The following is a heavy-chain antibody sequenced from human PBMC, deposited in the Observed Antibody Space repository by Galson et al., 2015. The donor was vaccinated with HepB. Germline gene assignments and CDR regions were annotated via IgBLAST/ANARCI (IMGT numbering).Heavy chain of an antibody. J-gene: IGHJ6*03. D-gene: IGHD3-3*01. V-gene: IGHV3-7*03. CDR3: ARRYYDFWSGYLDYYMDV. CDR1: GFTFSSYW. Sequence: SLRLSCAASGFTFSSYWMSWVRQAPGKGLEWVANIKQDGSEKYYVDSVKGRFTISRDNAKNSLYLQMNSLRAEDTAVYYCARRYYDFWSGYLDYYMDVWGKGTTVTVSS. CDR2: IKQDGSEK.